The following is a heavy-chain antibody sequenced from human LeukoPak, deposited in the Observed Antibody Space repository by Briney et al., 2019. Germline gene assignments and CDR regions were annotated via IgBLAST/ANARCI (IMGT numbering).Heavy chain of an antibody. V-gene: IGHV3-23*01. CDR2: IGGSGGST. J-gene: IGHJ3*02. CDR1: GFTFTTYA. Sequence: GGSLRLSCVACGFTFTTYAMSWVRQAPGKGLEWVATIGGSGGSTSSADSVKGRFAISRDNSRDTLYLQMNSLRAEDTAIYHCAKQPRYDVDAFDIWGQGTLVTVCS. D-gene: IGHD5-12*01. CDR3: AKQPRYDVDAFDI.